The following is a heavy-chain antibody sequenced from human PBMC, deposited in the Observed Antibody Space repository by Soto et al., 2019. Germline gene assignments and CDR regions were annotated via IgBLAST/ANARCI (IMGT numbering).Heavy chain of an antibody. Sequence: SETLSLTCTVSGGSISSGDYYWSWIRQPPGKGLEWIGYIYYSGSTYYNPSLKSRVTISVDTSKNQFSLKLSSVTAADTAVYYCARDRDYTFSDWFDPWGQGTLVTVSS. V-gene: IGHV4-30-4*01. CDR3: ARDRDYTFSDWFDP. D-gene: IGHD4-4*01. J-gene: IGHJ5*02. CDR2: IYYSGST. CDR1: GGSISSGDYY.